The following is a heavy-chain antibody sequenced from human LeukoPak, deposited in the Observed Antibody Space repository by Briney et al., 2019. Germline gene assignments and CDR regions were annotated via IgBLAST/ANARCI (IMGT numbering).Heavy chain of an antibody. CDR2: INSDGSST. V-gene: IGHV3-74*01. CDR3: ARDSPIDYRVPGEASSDY. D-gene: IGHD4-17*01. Sequence: PGRSLRLSCAASGLTFISDRMHWVRHAPGKGLVWVSRINSDGSSTTYADSVKGQFPNPRDNPKNTPHLQMNRLRAEDPAVIYCARDSPIDYRVPGEASSDYWGQGTLVTVSS. J-gene: IGHJ4*02. CDR1: GLTFISDR.